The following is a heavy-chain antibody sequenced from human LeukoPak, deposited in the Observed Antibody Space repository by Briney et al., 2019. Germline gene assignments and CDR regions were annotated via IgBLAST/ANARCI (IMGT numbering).Heavy chain of an antibody. CDR2: IKQDGSEK. CDR3: ATASRSGPKSY. CDR1: EFSLSNYW. V-gene: IGHV3-7*05. D-gene: IGHD6-19*01. J-gene: IGHJ4*02. Sequence: GGSLRLSCAVFEFSLSNYWMSWVRQAPGRGLEWVGIIKQDGSEKYYLDSVKGRFTISIDNAQNSLYLQMSTLRAEDTAVYYCATASRSGPKSYWGQGILVTVSS.